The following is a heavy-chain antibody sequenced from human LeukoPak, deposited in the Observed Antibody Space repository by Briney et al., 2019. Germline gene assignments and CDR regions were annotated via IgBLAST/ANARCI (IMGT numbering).Heavy chain of an antibody. Sequence: SETLSLNCAVYGESLSGFYWSWVRQPPGKGLEWIGEINHSGSTNYNPSLKSRVTISVDTSKNQFSLNLNSVTAADTAVYYCAREGIPGRVTTILPYWGQGTLVTVSS. CDR3: AREGIPGRVTTILPY. V-gene: IGHV4-34*01. CDR2: INHSGST. D-gene: IGHD5-12*01. CDR1: GESLSGFY. J-gene: IGHJ4*02.